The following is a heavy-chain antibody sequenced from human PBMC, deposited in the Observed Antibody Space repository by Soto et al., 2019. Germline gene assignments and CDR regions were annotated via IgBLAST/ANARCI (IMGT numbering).Heavy chain of an antibody. CDR2: INSDGTYT. J-gene: IGHJ4*02. CDR3: TRALDGMIPTAY. Sequence: EVQLVESGGGLVQPGGSLRLSCAASGFTFSGYWMHRVRQAPGKGLTWVSRINSDGTYTSSADSVRGRFTISRDDARNTLYLQMNSLRIEDTAVYYCTRALDGMIPTAYWGQGTLVTVSS. CDR1: GFTFSGYW. V-gene: IGHV3-74*01. D-gene: IGHD3-22*01.